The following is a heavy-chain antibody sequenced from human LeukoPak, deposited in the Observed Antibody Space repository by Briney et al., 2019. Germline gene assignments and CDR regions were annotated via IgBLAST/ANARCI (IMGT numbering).Heavy chain of an antibody. CDR1: GYSISSGYY. Sequence: SETLSLTCTVSGYSISSGYYWGWIRQPPGKGLEWIGSIYHSGSTYYNPSLKSRVTISVDTSRNQFSLKLSSVTAADTAVYYCARGGIAARLIDYWGQGTLVTVSS. CDR2: IYHSGST. CDR3: ARGGIAARLIDY. D-gene: IGHD6-6*01. V-gene: IGHV4-38-2*02. J-gene: IGHJ4*02.